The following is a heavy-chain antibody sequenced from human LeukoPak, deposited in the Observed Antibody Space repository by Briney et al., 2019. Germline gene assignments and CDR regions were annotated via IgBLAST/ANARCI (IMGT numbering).Heavy chain of an antibody. D-gene: IGHD6-25*01. CDR3: VRESETSGWFDH. CDR1: GLITDDYA. J-gene: IGHJ5*02. Sequence: GGSLRLSCAAPGLITDDYAIHWGRQAPGKGLEWVSLISGDGGSTFYADSVRGRFTISRDNSKNSLSLQMSSLRSEDTALYFCVRESETSGWFDHWGQGTLVTVSS. CDR2: ISGDGGST. V-gene: IGHV3-43*02.